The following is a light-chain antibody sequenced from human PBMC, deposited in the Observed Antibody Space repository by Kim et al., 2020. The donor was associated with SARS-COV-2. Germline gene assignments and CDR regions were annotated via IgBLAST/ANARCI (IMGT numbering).Light chain of an antibody. CDR2: QDN. V-gene: IGLV3-1*01. J-gene: IGLJ1*01. Sequence: SYELTQPPSMSVSTGQTASIPCSGDKLGDKFAFWYQQKPGQSPVLVIYQDNKRPSGIPERFSGSNSGNTATLTISGTQAMDEADYYCQAWDSNTAIFGTGTKVTVL. CDR3: QAWDSNTAI. CDR1: KLGDKF.